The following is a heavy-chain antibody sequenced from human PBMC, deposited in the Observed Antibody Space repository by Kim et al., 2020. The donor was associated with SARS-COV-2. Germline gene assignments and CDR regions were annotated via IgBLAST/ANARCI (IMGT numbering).Heavy chain of an antibody. CDR2: LTTSGDFT. Sequence: GGSLRLSCAVSGFSFSTYAMTWVRQAPGKGLEWVASLTTSGDFTYYAGSVKGRFTISRDNSKNALFLHMTSLRAEDTAVYYCAKVRTTLVWAGMDVWGQGNTVTVPS. CDR1: GFSFSTYA. D-gene: IGHD1-1*01. V-gene: IGHV3-23*01. J-gene: IGHJ6*02. CDR3: AKVRTTLVWAGMDV.